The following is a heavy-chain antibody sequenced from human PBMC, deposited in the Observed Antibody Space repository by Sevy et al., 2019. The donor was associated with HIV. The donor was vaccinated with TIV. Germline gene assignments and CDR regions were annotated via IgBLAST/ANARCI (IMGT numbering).Heavy chain of an antibody. CDR1: GFTFSSYW. V-gene: IGHV3-7*01. Sequence: GGSLRLSCAASGFTFSSYWMSWVRQAPGKGLEWVANIKQDGSEKYYVDSMKGRFTISRDNAKNSLYLQMNSLGAEDTAVYYCARAPVVADGFFFDYWGQGTLVTVSS. J-gene: IGHJ4*02. CDR2: IKQDGSEK. D-gene: IGHD2-15*01. CDR3: ARAPVVADGFFFDY.